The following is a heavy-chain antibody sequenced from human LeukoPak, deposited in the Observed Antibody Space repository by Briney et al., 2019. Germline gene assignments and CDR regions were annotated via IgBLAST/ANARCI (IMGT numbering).Heavy chain of an antibody. CDR1: GFTFSSYS. V-gene: IGHV3-21*01. D-gene: IGHD4-11*01. CDR3: ARGPYTDY. Sequence: GGSLRLSCAASGFTFSSYSMNWVRQAPGKGLDWVSSISSSSSSIYYADSVKGRFTISRDDAKNSLSLQMNSLRAEDTAVYYCARGPYTDYWGQGTLVTVSS. CDR2: ISSSSSSI. J-gene: IGHJ4*02.